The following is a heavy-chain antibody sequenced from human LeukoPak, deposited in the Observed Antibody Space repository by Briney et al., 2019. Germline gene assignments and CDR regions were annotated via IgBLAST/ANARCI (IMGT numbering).Heavy chain of an antibody. CDR3: ARVESYPLRNAFDI. J-gene: IGHJ3*02. CDR1: GYSISSGYY. Sequence: PSETLSLTCTVSGYSISSGYYWGWIRPPPAKGLEWIGSIYHSGRTHYNPSLKSRLTISGDTSKNQFSLKLSSVTAAETAVYYCARVESYPLRNAFDIWGQGTMVTVSS. D-gene: IGHD1-14*01. V-gene: IGHV4-38-2*02. CDR2: IYHSGRT.